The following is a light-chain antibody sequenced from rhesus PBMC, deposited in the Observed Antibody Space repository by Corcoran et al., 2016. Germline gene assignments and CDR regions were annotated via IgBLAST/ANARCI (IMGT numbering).Light chain of an antibody. J-gene: IGKJ4*01. CDR1: ENVNTH. CDR2: KAS. V-gene: IGKV1-74*01. Sequence: DIQMTQSPSSLSASVGDRVTITCRASENVNTHLNWYQQQPGKAPKLLIYKASTFQRGVPSRFSGSGSGTDYTFTINSLQPEDVATYYWQQGYDTPLTFGGGTKVELK. CDR3: QQGYDTPLT.